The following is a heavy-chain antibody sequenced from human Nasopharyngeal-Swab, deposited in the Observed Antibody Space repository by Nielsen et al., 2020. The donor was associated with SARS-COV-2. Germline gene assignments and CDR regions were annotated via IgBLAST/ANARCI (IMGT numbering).Heavy chain of an antibody. D-gene: IGHD5-18*01. V-gene: IGHV3-30*18. J-gene: IGHJ4*02. CDR3: AKEVQRYSYDN. Sequence: GGSLKISCAASGFTFSTSGLHWVRQAPGKGLEWVAIISYDGSLKYYADSVKGRFTISRDNSKNTLYLQMNSLRAEDTAVYYCAKEVQRYSYDNWGQGTLVTVS. CDR1: GFTFSTSG. CDR2: ISYDGSLK.